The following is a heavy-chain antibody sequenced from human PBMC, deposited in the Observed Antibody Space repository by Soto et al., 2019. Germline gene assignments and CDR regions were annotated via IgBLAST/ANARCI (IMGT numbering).Heavy chain of an antibody. CDR2: ISDDGSNK. D-gene: IGHD2-8*01. CDR3: AKANFVLSYGMDV. J-gene: IGHJ6*02. Sequence: ESGGGVVQPGRSLRLSCAASGFTFSSYGMHWVRQAPAKGLGWGAVISDDGSNKYYADSVKGRLTISRDNSKNTLYLQMNSLRAEDTAVYYCAKANFVLSYGMDVWGQGTTVTVSS. V-gene: IGHV3-30*18. CDR1: GFTFSSYG.